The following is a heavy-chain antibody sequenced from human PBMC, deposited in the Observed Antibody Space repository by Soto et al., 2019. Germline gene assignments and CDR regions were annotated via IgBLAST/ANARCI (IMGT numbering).Heavy chain of an antibody. J-gene: IGHJ3*02. V-gene: IGHV1-2*04. CDR1: GYTFTGYY. CDR3: ARGYYDSHADAFDI. Sequence: ASVKVSCKASGYTFTGYYMHWVRQAPGQGLEWMGWINPNSGGTNYAQKFQGWVTMTRDTSISTAYMELGRLRSDDTAVYYCARGYYDSHADAFDIWGQGTMVTVSS. D-gene: IGHD3-22*01. CDR2: INPNSGGT.